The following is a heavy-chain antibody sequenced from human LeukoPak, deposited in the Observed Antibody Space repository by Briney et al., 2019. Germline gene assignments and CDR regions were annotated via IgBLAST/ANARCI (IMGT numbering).Heavy chain of an antibody. CDR3: ARERDYDTYIDY. Sequence: GGSLRLSCAVSGFRVSSNHMTWVRQAPGKGLEWVSLIYTGNVTYYADSVKGRFTISTDNSKNILYLQMDSLTAEDTALYYCARERDYDTYIDYWGQGTLVTVSS. J-gene: IGHJ4*02. V-gene: IGHV3-53*01. D-gene: IGHD3-22*01. CDR1: GFRVSSNH. CDR2: IYTGNVT.